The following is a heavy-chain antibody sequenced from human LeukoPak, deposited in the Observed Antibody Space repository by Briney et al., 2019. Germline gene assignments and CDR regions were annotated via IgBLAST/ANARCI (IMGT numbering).Heavy chain of an antibody. CDR2: INPNSGGT. J-gene: IGHJ3*02. Sequence: GASVKVSCKASGYTFTGYYMHWVRQAPGQGLEWMVWINPNSGGTNYAQKFQGRVTMTRDTSISTAYMELSRLRSDDTAVYYCARAYYYDSSDAFDIWGQGTMVTVSS. CDR1: GYTFTGYY. CDR3: ARAYYYDSSDAFDI. D-gene: IGHD3-22*01. V-gene: IGHV1-2*02.